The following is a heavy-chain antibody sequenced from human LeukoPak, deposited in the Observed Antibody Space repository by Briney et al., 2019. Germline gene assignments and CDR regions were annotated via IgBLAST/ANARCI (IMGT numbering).Heavy chain of an antibody. CDR3: ARVAYNWNDGERYFDY. D-gene: IGHD1-20*01. V-gene: IGHV4-4*07. J-gene: IGHJ4*02. CDR1: GGSISSYY. Sequence: PSETLSLTCTVSGGSISSYYWSWIRQPAGKGLEWIGRIYTSGSTNYNPSLKSRVTISVDTSKNQFSLKLSSVTAADTAVYYCARVAYNWNDGERYFDYWGQGTLVTVSS. CDR2: IYTSGST.